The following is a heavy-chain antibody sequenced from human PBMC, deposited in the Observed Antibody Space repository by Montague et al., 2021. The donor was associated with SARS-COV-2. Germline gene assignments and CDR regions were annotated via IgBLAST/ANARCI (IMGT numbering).Heavy chain of an antibody. J-gene: IGHJ2*01. Sequence: SETLSLTCAVYGVSISGYYWSWIRQAQREGLEWIGEINHSGRTNYNPYLKSRVTISVDTATNKFSLNLNSGTATATAVYYCTRGPVFSNSWYSLPTLDHHPSWYFDLWGRGTLVIVSS. CDR1: GVSISGYY. D-gene: IGHD6-13*01. CDR3: TRGPVFSNSWYSLPTLDHHPSWYFDL. CDR2: INHSGRT. V-gene: IGHV4-34*01.